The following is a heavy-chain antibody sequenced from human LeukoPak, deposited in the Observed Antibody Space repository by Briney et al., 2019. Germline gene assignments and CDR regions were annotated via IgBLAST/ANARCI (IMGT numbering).Heavy chain of an antibody. J-gene: IGHJ1*01. V-gene: IGHV5-51*01. D-gene: IGHD6-13*01. CDR3: AASGEYSSSWFEYFQH. Sequence: GESLQISSKGSGYSFTSYWIGWVRRMPGKGLEWMGIIYPGDSDTRYSPSFQGQVTISADKSISTTYLQWSSLKASDTAMYYCAASGEYSSSWFEYFQHWGQGTLVTVSS. CDR1: GYSFTSYW. CDR2: IYPGDSDT.